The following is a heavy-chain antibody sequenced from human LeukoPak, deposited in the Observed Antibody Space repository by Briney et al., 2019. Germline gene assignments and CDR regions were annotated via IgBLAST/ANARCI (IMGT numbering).Heavy chain of an antibody. CDR1: GGSFSTSC. D-gene: IGHD5-24*01. CDR2: INNSGSA. Sequence: SETLSLTCTISGGSFSTSCWSWIRQPPGKGLEWIGYINNSGSANYSPSLKRRVTISADTSKNQLSLRLSSVTAADTAVYYCARLRRDGYSYFDYWGQGTLVTVSS. CDR3: ARLRRDGYSYFDY. J-gene: IGHJ4*02. V-gene: IGHV4-59*01.